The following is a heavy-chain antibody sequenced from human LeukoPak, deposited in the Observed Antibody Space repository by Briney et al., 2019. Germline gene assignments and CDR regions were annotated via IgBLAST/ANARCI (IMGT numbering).Heavy chain of an antibody. CDR2: ISSSSTTI. D-gene: IGHD3-22*01. CDR3: VRDDDRPDNGLDY. J-gene: IGHJ4*02. CDR1: GFTFSSYN. V-gene: IGHV3-48*04. Sequence: GGSLRLSCAASGFTFSSYNMNWVRQAPGKGLEWVSYISSSSTTIYYADSVKGRFTISRDNAKNSLYLQMSSLRAEDTAVYYCVRDDDRPDNGLDYWGQGTLVTVSS.